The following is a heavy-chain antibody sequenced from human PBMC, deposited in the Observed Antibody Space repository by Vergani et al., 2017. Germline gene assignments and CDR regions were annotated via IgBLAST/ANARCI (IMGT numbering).Heavy chain of an antibody. CDR1: GFIFSDYY. V-gene: IGHV3-11*01. D-gene: IGHD6-13*01. CDR3: AGGYRSSLPYYYYMDV. J-gene: IGHJ6*03. CDR2: ISSSGSTK. Sequence: QVQLVESGGGLVKPGGSLRLSCAASGFIFSDYYMSWIRQAPGKGLEWVSYISSSGSTKYYADPVKCRFTMARDNTKKSLYLHMNSLGAEDTAVYYCAGGYRSSLPYYYYMDVWGRGTTVTVSS.